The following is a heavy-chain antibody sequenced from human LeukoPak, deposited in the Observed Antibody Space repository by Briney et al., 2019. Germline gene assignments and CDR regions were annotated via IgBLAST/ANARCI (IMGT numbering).Heavy chain of an antibody. CDR3: ARGTSAGDY. CDR1: GFTFSSYS. CDR2: ISSSSSYI. V-gene: IGHV3-21*01. Sequence: GGSLRLSCAASGFTFSSYSMNWVRQAPGKGLEWVSSISSSSSYIYYADSVKGRFTISRDNAKNSLYLQMNSVRAEDTAVYYCARGTSAGDYWGQGTLVTVSS. J-gene: IGHJ4*02.